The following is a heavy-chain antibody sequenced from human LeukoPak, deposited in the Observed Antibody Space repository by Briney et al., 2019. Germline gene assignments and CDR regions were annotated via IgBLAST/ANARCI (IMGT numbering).Heavy chain of an antibody. Sequence: GGSLRLSCAASGVTFSSYAMNWVRQAPGKGLEWVSYISSSSSAIYYADSVKGRFTISRDNAKNSLYLQMNSLRAEDTAVYYCAKGSGYPNWFDPWGQGTLVTVSS. D-gene: IGHD3-3*01. J-gene: IGHJ5*02. V-gene: IGHV3-48*01. CDR1: GVTFSSYA. CDR3: AKGSGYPNWFDP. CDR2: ISSSSSAI.